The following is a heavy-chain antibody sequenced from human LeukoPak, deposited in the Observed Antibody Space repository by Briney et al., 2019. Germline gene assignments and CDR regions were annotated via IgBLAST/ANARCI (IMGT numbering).Heavy chain of an antibody. CDR2: IYYSGST. Sequence: SETLSLTCTVSGGSISSSSYYWGWIRQPPGKGLEWIGSIYYSGSTYYNPSLKSRVTISVDTSKNQFSLKLSSVTAADTAVYYCARDPEGHGYYFDYWGQGALVTVSS. J-gene: IGHJ4*02. CDR1: GGSISSSSYY. CDR3: ARDPEGHGYYFDY. V-gene: IGHV4-39*07. D-gene: IGHD3-3*01.